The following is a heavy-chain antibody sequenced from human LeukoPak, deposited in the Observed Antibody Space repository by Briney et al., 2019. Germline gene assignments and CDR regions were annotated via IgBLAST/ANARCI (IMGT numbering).Heavy chain of an antibody. J-gene: IGHJ5*02. D-gene: IGHD2-21*02. V-gene: IGHV4-59*08. Sequence: SETLSLTCTVSGGSISSYYWSWIRQPPGKGLEWIGYIYYSGSTNYNPSLKSRVTISVDPSKNQFSLKLSSVTAADTAVYYCARHPSTYCGGDCYSFWFDPWGQGTLVTVSS. CDR2: IYYSGST. CDR3: ARHPSTYCGGDCYSFWFDP. CDR1: GGSISSYY.